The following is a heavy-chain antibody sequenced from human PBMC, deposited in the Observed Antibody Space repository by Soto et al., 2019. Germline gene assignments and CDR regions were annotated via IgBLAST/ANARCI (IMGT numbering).Heavy chain of an antibody. Sequence: GGSLRLSCAASGFTFSNYGMHWVRQAPGKGLEWVAVISYDGSNKYYADSLQGRFTISRDDSKNTLYLQMNSLRAEDTAVYYCARDTKQWGKYYYYGMDVWGPGTTVTVSS. CDR1: GFTFSNYG. CDR2: ISYDGSNK. V-gene: IGHV3-30*03. J-gene: IGHJ6*02. CDR3: ARDTKQWGKYYYYGMDV. D-gene: IGHD6-19*01.